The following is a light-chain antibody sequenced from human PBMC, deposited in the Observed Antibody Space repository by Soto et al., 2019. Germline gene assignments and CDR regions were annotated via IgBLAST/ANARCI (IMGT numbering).Light chain of an antibody. J-gene: IGKJ4*01. CDR2: SAS. V-gene: IGKV1-12*01. Sequence: DIQMTQSPSSVSASVGDRVTITCRASQDISRWLAWYQQKPGKAPNILIYSASSFYSGVPSRFSGSGSGTDFTLTISSLQPEDFATYYCQQANTFALTFGGGTKVDIK. CDR1: QDISRW. CDR3: QQANTFALT.